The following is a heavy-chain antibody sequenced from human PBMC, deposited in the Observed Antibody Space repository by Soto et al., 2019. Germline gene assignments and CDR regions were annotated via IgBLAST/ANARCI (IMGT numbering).Heavy chain of an antibody. CDR3: ARRFGSGEWYFDL. V-gene: IGHV4-4*02. CDR2: IYHSGST. Sequence: QVQLQESGPGLVKPSGTLSLTCAVSGGSIISSNWWSWVRQPPGKGLEWIGEIYHSGSTNYNPSLXXRXXISLDKCKNQFSLHLRSVTAAESAMYYCARRFGSGEWYFDLWGRGTLVTVSS. CDR1: GGSIISSNW. D-gene: IGHD3-10*01. J-gene: IGHJ2*01.